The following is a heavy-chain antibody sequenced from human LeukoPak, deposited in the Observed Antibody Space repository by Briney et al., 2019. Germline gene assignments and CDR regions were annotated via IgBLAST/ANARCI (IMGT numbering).Heavy chain of an antibody. Sequence: GGSLRLSCAASGFTFSNAWMSWVRQAPGKGLEWVGRIKSKTEGGTTDYAAPVKGRFTISRDDSKNTLYLQINSLKTEDTAVYYCTNVYLAVAGNWGQGTLVTVSS. V-gene: IGHV3-15*01. CDR1: GFTFSNAW. CDR2: IKSKTEGGTT. D-gene: IGHD6-19*01. J-gene: IGHJ4*02. CDR3: TNVYLAVAGN.